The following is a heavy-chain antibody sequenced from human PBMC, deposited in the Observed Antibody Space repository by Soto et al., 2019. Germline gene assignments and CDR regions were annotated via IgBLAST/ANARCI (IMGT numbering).Heavy chain of an antibody. CDR2: IIPILGIA. J-gene: IGHJ5*02. CDR3: ARGPHNYDLLTGDNWFDP. V-gene: IGHV1-69*02. Sequence: QVQLVQSGAEVKKPGSSVKVSCKASGGTFSSYTISWVRQAPGQGLEWMGRIIPILGIANYAQKFQGRVTITADXXTXTXXMELSSLRSEDTAVYYCARGPHNYDLLTGDNWFDPWGQGTLVTVSS. CDR1: GGTFSSYT. D-gene: IGHD3-9*01.